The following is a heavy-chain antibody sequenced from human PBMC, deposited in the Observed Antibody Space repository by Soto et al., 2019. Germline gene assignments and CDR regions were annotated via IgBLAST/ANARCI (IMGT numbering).Heavy chain of an antibody. V-gene: IGHV4-4*07. CDR1: GGSISSYY. CDR2: IYTSGST. Sequence: SETLSLTCTVSGGSISSYYWSWIRQPAGKGLEWIGRIYTSGSTNYNPSLKMRVTMSVDTSKNQFSLKLSSVTAADTAVYYCASIAHKSSWEAPDDAFDIWGQGTMVTVSS. CDR3: ASIAHKSSWEAPDDAFDI. J-gene: IGHJ3*02. D-gene: IGHD6-13*01.